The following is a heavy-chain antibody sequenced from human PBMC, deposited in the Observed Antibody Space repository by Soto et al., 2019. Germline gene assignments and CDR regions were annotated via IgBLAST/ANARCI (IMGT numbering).Heavy chain of an antibody. Sequence: QEHLVESGGGVVQPGGSLTLSCTASGFPFSSYTMNWLRRAPGKGLEWVGIISFVGRSKYYADWLKGRIVISRDNSKDSLYLQMDTLRTDETAIYYCARDTVTSLTPYQGFYYYGMDVWGQGTTVTVSS. V-gene: IGHV3-30*09. CDR2: ISFVGRSK. CDR1: GFPFSSYT. J-gene: IGHJ6*02. CDR3: ARDTVTSLTPYQGFYYYGMDV. D-gene: IGHD2-2*01.